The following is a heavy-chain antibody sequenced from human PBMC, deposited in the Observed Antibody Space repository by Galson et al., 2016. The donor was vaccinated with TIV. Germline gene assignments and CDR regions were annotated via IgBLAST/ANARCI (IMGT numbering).Heavy chain of an antibody. CDR2: MYTSVKT. Sequence: GKGLEWIGRMYTSVKTDYNPSLESRVTLSADTSKNQFSLRLWSVTAADTAVYFCAKDWWVTYTDRPYFEYRGQGILVTVSS. D-gene: IGHD2-15*01. V-gene: IGHV4-4*07. CDR3: AKDWWVTYTDRPYFEY. J-gene: IGHJ4*02.